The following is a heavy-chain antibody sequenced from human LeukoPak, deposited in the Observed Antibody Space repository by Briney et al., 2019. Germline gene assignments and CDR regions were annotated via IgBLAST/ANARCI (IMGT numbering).Heavy chain of an antibody. D-gene: IGHD3-22*01. Sequence: GGSLRLSCAASGFTFSSYEMNWVRQAPGKGLEWVSYISSSGSTIYYADSVKGRFTISRDNAKNSLYLQMNSLRAEDTAVYYCARDYYDSSGYYYVRYYYYMDVWGKGTTVTVSS. CDR2: ISSSGSTI. V-gene: IGHV3-48*03. CDR1: GFTFSSYE. J-gene: IGHJ6*03. CDR3: ARDYYDSSGYYYVRYYYYMDV.